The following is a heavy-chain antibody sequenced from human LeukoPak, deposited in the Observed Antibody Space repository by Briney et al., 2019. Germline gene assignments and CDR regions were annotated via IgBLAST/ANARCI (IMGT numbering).Heavy chain of an antibody. Sequence: GASVKVSCKSSGYTFTGYYMHWVRQAPGQGLEWMGWINPNSGGTNYAQKFQGRVTMTRGTSISTAYMELSRLRSDDTAVYYCARERTLTSCYDYWGQGTLVTVSS. J-gene: IGHJ4*02. CDR1: GYTFTGYY. CDR2: INPNSGGT. D-gene: IGHD2-15*01. CDR3: ARERTLTSCYDY. V-gene: IGHV1-2*02.